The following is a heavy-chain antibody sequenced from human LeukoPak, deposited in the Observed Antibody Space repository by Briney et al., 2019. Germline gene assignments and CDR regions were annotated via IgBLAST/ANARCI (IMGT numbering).Heavy chain of an antibody. CDR2: ISWNSGSI. Sequence: GGSLRLSCAASGFTFDDYAMHWVRQAPGKGLEWVSGISWNSGSIGYADSVKGRFTISRDNTKNSLYLQMNSLRAEDTALYYCAKVHSSTWSPFDYWGQGTLVTVSS. V-gene: IGHV3-9*01. J-gene: IGHJ4*02. CDR1: GFTFDDYA. D-gene: IGHD6-19*01. CDR3: AKVHSSTWSPFDY.